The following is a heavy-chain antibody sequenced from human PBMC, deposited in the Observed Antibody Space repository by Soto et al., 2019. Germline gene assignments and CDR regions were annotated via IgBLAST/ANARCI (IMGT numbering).Heavy chain of an antibody. CDR2: IKSKTEGATR. D-gene: IGHD3-3*01. CDR3: SSGTGKSDFDY. CDR1: GFTFTNAW. J-gene: IGHJ4*02. V-gene: IGHV3-15*01. Sequence: GGSLRLSCAASGFTFTNAWMSWVRQAPGKGLEWVGRIKSKTEGATRDFAAPVKGRFAISRDDSKNTLYLQMDSLKIEDSAVYYCSSGTGKSDFDYWGLGTLVTVSS.